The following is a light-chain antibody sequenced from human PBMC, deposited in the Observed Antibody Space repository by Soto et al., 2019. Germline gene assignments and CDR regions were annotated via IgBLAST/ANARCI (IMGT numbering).Light chain of an antibody. CDR3: HQYNNYPWT. V-gene: IGKV1-5*03. J-gene: IGKJ1*01. CDR1: QSISSW. Sequence: DIQMTQSPSTLSASVGDRVTITCRASQSISSWLAWYQQKPGKAPKLLIYKASSLESGVPSRFRGSGSGTEFTLTISSLQPDDFATYYCHQYNNYPWTFGQGTKVEIK. CDR2: KAS.